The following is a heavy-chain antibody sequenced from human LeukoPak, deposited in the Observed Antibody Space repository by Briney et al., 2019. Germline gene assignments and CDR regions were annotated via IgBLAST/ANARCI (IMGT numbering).Heavy chain of an antibody. CDR1: GGSFSGYY. J-gene: IGHJ4*02. V-gene: IGHV4-34*01. Sequence: SETLSLTCAVYGGSFSGYYWSWIRQPPGKGLEWIGEINHSGSTNYNPSLKSRVTISVDTSKNQFSLKLSSVTAADTAVYYCARVKDTSGYPEDYWGQGTLVTVSS. D-gene: IGHD3-22*01. CDR3: ARVKDTSGYPEDY. CDR2: INHSGST.